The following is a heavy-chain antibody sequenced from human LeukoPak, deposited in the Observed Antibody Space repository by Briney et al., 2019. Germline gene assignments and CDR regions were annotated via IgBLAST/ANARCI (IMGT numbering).Heavy chain of an antibody. V-gene: IGHV4-59*01. J-gene: IGHJ4*02. Sequence: SETLSLTCTVSGGSISSFYWTWVRQPPGKGLEWIGYISYTGNTNYNPSLKSRVTISVDTSKNQFSLKLSSVTAADTALYYCARGQSLNDYWGQGTLVTVSS. CDR3: ARGQSLNDY. CDR2: ISYTGNT. CDR1: GGSISSFY.